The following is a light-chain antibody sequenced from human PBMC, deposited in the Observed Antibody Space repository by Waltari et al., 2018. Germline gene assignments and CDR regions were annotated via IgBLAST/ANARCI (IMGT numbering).Light chain of an antibody. V-gene: IGKV3-20*01. CDR3: QQYGRSPTT. J-gene: IGKJ1*01. Sequence: LTQSPATLSLSPGERGSLSCRASQSVSSTYFAWYQQKPGQPPSPLIYDASKRATGIPDRFSGSVSGTDFTLTISRVEPEDFGVYYCQQYGRSPTTFGQGTKVEMK. CDR2: DAS. CDR1: QSVSSTY.